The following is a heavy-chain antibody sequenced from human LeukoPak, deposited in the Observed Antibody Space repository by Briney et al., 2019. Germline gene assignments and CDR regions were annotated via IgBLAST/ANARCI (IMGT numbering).Heavy chain of an antibody. CDR2: IFYVGST. Sequence: SETLSLTCTVSGDSIGSHYWGWIRQPPGKGLEWIGYIFYVGSTNYNPSLKSRVTISVDTSKNQFSLKLNSVTAADTAVYYCARDYYDNRGEAFDIWGQGTMVTVSS. CDR3: ARDYYDNRGEAFDI. D-gene: IGHD3-16*01. J-gene: IGHJ3*02. V-gene: IGHV4-59*11. CDR1: GDSIGSHY.